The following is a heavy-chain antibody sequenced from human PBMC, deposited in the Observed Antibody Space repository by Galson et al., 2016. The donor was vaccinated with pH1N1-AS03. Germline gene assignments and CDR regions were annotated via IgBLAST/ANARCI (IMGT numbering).Heavy chain of an antibody. CDR1: GYIFTGFY. J-gene: IGHJ6*02. CDR2: INPNNGVT. Sequence: SVKVSCKASGYIFTGFYVHWVRQAPGQGLEWMGWINPNNGVTNYAQKFQAWVTMTGDTSISTAYMELYGLKSDDTAVYYCARDPRGPCSSASCPTTYCFGMDVWGQGTTVIVSS. D-gene: IGHD1-26*01. CDR3: ARDPRGPCSSASCPTTYCFGMDV. V-gene: IGHV1-2*04.